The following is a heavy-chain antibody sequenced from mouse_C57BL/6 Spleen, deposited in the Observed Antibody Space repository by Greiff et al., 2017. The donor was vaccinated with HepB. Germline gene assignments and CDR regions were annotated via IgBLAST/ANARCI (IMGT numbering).Heavy chain of an antibody. J-gene: IGHJ4*01. CDR1: GFTFSDYG. Sequence: DVMLVESGGGLVKPGGSLKLSCAASGFTFSDYGMHWVRQAPEKGLEWVAYISSGSSTIYYADTVKGRFTISRDNAKNTLFLQMTSLRSEDTAMYYCARPLYYYGSSPPFYAMDYWGQGTSVTVSS. CDR2: ISSGSSTI. V-gene: IGHV5-17*01. CDR3: ARPLYYYGSSPPFYAMDY. D-gene: IGHD1-1*01.